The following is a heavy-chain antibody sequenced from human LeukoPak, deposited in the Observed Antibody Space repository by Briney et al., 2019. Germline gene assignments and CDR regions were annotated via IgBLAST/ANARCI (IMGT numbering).Heavy chain of an antibody. CDR3: AKEGGLGSFDY. D-gene: IGHD3-10*01. CDR2: LDHGDGET. CDR1: GYALTELS. Sequence: ASVKVSCKVSGYALTELSIHWVRQAPGKGLEWMGGLDHGDGETFYAQKFQGRVIMTEDTSTNTAHMELNSLRSEDTAVYFCAKEGGLGSFDYWGQETLVTVPS. V-gene: IGHV1-24*01. J-gene: IGHJ4*02.